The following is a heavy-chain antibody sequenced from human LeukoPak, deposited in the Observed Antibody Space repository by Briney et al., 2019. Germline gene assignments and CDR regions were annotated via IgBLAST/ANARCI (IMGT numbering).Heavy chain of an antibody. CDR2: INPSGGST. CDR1: GYTFTSYY. D-gene: IGHD3-22*01. V-gene: IGHV1-46*01. Sequence: ASVKVSCKASGYTFTSYYMHWVRQAPGQGLEWMGIINPSGGSTSYAQKFQGRVTMTRDTSTSTVYMELSSLRSEDTAVYYCARDHEYYYDSSGYLPLDYWGQGTLVTASS. CDR3: ARDHEYYYDSSGYLPLDY. J-gene: IGHJ4*02.